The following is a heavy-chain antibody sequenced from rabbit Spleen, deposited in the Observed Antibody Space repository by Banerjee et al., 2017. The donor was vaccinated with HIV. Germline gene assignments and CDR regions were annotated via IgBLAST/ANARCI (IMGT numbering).Heavy chain of an antibody. Sequence: QEQVEESGGDLVKPEGSLTLTCTASGFSFSSGYVMCWVRQAPGKGLEWIACINSFSGRPVYATWAKGRFTISRTSSTTVTLQMTSLTASDTATYFCARDLVGVIGWNFNLWGPGTLVTVS. D-gene: IGHD1-1*01. CDR2: INSFSGRP. V-gene: IGHV1S45*01. CDR3: ARDLVGVIGWNFNL. CDR1: GFSFSSGYV. J-gene: IGHJ4*01.